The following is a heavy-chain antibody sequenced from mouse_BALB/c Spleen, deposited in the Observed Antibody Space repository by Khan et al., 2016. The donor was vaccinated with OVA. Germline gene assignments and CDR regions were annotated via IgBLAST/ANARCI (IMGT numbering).Heavy chain of an antibody. V-gene: IGHV1S41*01. CDR1: AYTFTSHW. J-gene: IGHJ4*01. D-gene: IGHD1-1*01. CDR2: IAPGSGST. Sequence: DLVKPGASVNLSCKASAYTFTSHWFNWIKKRPGQGLECIGRIAPGSGSTYYNAMFNGKATLPVATSSNTAYIQLSSLSSEDSAVYFCASSNYYGSSLYAMDYWGQGTSVTVSS. CDR3: ASSNYYGSSLYAMDY.